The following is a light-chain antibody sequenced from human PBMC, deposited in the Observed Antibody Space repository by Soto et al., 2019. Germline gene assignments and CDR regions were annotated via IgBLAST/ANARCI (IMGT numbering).Light chain of an antibody. J-gene: IGKJ4*01. V-gene: IGKV1-12*01. CDR1: QNLNRW. CDR3: QQANSFPHT. CDR2: ATS. Sequence: DIQMTQSPSSVSASVGDRVIITCRASQNLNRWLAWYQQKPGKAPQLLIYATSTLHSGVPSRFSGSGSGTDFTLTVSSLQPEDFATYYCQQANSFPHTLGGVTRVEIK.